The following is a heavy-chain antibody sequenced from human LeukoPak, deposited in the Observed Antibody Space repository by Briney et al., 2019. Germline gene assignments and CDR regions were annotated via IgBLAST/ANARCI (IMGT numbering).Heavy chain of an antibody. V-gene: IGHV4-61*01. CDR2: IYYSGST. J-gene: IGHJ6*02. D-gene: IGHD3-10*01. CDR1: GGPVSSGSYY. CDR3: ARAGGSGSYYNYYYGMDV. Sequence: KTSETLSLTCTLSGGPVSSGSYYGSWSRQPPGKGLLRIEYIYYSGSTNYNPSLQSRVTISVDTSKNQFSLKLSSVTAADTAVYYCARAGGSGSYYNYYYGMDVWGQGTTVTVSS.